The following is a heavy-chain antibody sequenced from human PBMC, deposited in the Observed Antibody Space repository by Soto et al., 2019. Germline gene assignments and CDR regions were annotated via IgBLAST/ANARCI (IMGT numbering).Heavy chain of an antibody. CDR2: INAGNGNT. V-gene: IGHV1-3*01. CDR3: ARGASPLIDY. D-gene: IGHD1-26*01. CDR1: GYTFTSYA. J-gene: IGHJ4*02. Sequence: VQLVQSGAEVKKPGASGKVSCKASGYTFTSYAMHWVRQAPGQRLEWMGWINAGNGNTKYSQKFQGRVTIIRDTSASTAYMELSSLRSEDTAVYYCARGASPLIDYWGQGTLVTVSS.